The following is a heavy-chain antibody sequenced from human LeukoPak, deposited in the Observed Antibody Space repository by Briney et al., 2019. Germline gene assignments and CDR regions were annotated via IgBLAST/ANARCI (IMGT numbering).Heavy chain of an antibody. D-gene: IGHD4-17*01. V-gene: IGHV3-21*01. CDR3: ATYDYGAFDY. CDR1: GFSFSSYR. J-gene: IGHJ4*02. CDR2: ISSSSSYI. Sequence: GGSLRLSSTASGFSFSSYRMNWVRQAPGKGLEWVSSISSSSSYIYYADSVKGRFTISRDNAKNSLYLQMNSLRAEDTAVYYCATYDYGAFDYWGQGTLVTVSS.